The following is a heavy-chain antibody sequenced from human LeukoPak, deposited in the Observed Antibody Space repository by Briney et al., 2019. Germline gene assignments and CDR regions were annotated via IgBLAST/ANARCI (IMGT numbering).Heavy chain of an antibody. CDR2: MSSRSGII. Sequence: GGSLRLSCVASGFNFGDYYMNWIRQSPGKGLEWISYMSSRSGIIYYGGSVKGRFTISRDNAEDSLYLQMNSLRPDDTAVYYCAGGVLEAQGWLQWMGTVYSMDVWARGPRSPSP. D-gene: IGHD5-24*01. J-gene: IGHJ6*02. V-gene: IGHV3-11*01. CDR1: GFNFGDYY. CDR3: AGGVLEAQGWLQWMGTVYSMDV.